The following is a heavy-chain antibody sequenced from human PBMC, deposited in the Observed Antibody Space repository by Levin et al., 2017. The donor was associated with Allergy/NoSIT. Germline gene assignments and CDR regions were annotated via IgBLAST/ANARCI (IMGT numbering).Heavy chain of an antibody. Sequence: SETLSLTCTVSGGSLSRYYWSWIRQPPGKGLEWIGYIFYRGTTTYSPSLKSRVTMSIDTSKSQFSLKLTSVTPADTALYYCAAHALSSGSGSYPLDFWGQGTLVTVSS. CDR1: GGSLSRYY. D-gene: IGHD3-10*01. V-gene: IGHV4-59*03. CDR3: AAHALSSGSGSYPLDF. J-gene: IGHJ4*01. CDR2: IFYRGTT.